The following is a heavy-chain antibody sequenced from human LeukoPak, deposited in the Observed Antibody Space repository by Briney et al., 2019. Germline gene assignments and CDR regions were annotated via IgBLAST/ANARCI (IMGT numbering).Heavy chain of an antibody. V-gene: IGHV3-23*01. CDR2: ISGSGGST. CDR3: AKTLSYYYYGMDV. J-gene: IGHJ6*02. CDR1: GFTFSSYA. Sequence: GGSLRLSCAASGFTFSSYAMSWVRQAPGKGLEWVSAISGSGGSTYYADSVKGWFTISRDNSKNTLYLQMNSLRAEDTAVYYCAKTLSYYYYGMDVWGQGTTVTVSS.